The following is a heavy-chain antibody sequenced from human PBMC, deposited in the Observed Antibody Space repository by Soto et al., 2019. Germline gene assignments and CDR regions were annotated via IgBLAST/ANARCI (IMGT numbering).Heavy chain of an antibody. J-gene: IGHJ6*02. CDR2: IYYSGST. V-gene: IGHV4-59*12. Sequence: PSETLSLTCTVSGGSISSYYWSWFRQPPGKGLEWIGYIYYSGSTNYNPSLKSRVTISRDNAKNSLYLQMNSLRAEDTAVYYCATDGAAGSVMGVWGQGTTVTVSS. D-gene: IGHD6-13*01. CDR3: ATDGAAGSVMGV. CDR1: GGSISSYY.